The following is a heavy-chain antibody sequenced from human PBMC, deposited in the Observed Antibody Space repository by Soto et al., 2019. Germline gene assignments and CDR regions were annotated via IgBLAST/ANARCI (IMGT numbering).Heavy chain of an antibody. CDR1: GYTFTSYG. CDR3: ARDSEWIGDSRSGMDV. Sequence: QVQLVQSGAEVKKPGASVKVSCKASGYTFTSYGISWVRQAPGQGLEWMGWISAYNGITNYAQKLQGRVTMTADTSTSTAYMELRSLTSDDTAVYYCARDSEWIGDSRSGMDVWGQGTTVTVSS. J-gene: IGHJ6*02. CDR2: ISAYNGIT. D-gene: IGHD3-10*01. V-gene: IGHV1-18*01.